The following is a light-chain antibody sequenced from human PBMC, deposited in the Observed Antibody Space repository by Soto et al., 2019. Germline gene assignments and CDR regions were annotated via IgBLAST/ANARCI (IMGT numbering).Light chain of an antibody. CDR2: DAS. CDR3: QQRSSWPLLT. Sequence: IVLTQSPATLSLSPGERATLSCRASQSVSNYLGWYQQKPGQAPRLLIYDASIMATGVPARFSGSGSGTDFTLAISSLEPEDFAVYYCQQRSSWPLLTFGGGTKVEIK. CDR1: QSVSNY. V-gene: IGKV3-11*01. J-gene: IGKJ4*01.